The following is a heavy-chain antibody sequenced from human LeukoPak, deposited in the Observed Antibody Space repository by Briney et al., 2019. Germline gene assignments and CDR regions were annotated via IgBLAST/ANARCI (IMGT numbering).Heavy chain of an antibody. CDR2: IYYSGST. CDR1: GGSISSYY. J-gene: IGHJ4*02. V-gene: IGHV4-59*01. CDR3: ARVSGYDWESFYDY. Sequence: SETLSVTCTGSGGSISSYYWSWIRQPPGKGLEWIGYIYYSGSTNYNPSLKSRVTISVDTSKNQFSLKLSSVTAAATAVYYCARVSGYDWESFYDYWGQGTLVTVSS. D-gene: IGHD5-12*01.